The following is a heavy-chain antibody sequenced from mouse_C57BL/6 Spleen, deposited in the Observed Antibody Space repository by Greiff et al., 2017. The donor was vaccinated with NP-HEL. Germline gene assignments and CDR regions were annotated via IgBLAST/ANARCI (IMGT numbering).Heavy chain of an antibody. CDR2: IDPSDSET. V-gene: IGHV1-52*01. J-gene: IGHJ3*01. CDR1: GYTFTSYW. Sequence: QVQLQQPGAELVRPGSSVKLSCKASGYTFTSYWMHWVKQRPIQGLEWIGNIDPSDSETHYNQKFKDKATLTVDKSSSTAYMQLSSLTSEDSAVYYCARGYYGSSEGFAYWGQGTLVTVSA. D-gene: IGHD1-1*01. CDR3: ARGYYGSSEGFAY.